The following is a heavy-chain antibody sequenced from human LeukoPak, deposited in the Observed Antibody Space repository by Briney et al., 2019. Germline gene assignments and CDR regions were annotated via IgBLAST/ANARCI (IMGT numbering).Heavy chain of an antibody. CDR3: AKSQLRYCSGGSCFDAFDI. V-gene: IGHV3-23*01. J-gene: IGHJ3*02. CDR2: ISHSGGTT. CDR1: GFPFSSYA. D-gene: IGHD2-15*01. Sequence: GGSLRLSCAASGFPFSSYAMSWVRQAPGKGLERVSAISHSGGTTYYADSVKGRFTISRDNSKNTLYLQMHSLRAEDTALYYCAKSQLRYCSGGSCFDAFDIWGQGTMVTVSS.